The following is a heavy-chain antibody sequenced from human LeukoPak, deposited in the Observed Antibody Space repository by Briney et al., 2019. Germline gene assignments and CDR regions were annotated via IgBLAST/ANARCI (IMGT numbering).Heavy chain of an antibody. V-gene: IGHV3-7*01. J-gene: IGHJ6*03. Sequence: GGSLRLSCAASGFTFSSYWMSWVRQAPGKGLEWVANIKHGGSEKYYVDSVKGRFTISRDNAKNSLYLQMNSLRAEDTAVYYCAREELLLWFGEAYYMDVWGKGTTVTVSS. D-gene: IGHD3-10*01. CDR3: AREELLLWFGEAYYMDV. CDR2: IKHGGSEK. CDR1: GFTFSSYW.